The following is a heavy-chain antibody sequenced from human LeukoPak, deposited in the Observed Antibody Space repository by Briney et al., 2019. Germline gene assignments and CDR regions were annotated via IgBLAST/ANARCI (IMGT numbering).Heavy chain of an antibody. CDR2: MNPNSGNT. V-gene: IGHV1-8*01. Sequence: ASVKVSCKASGYTFTSYDINWVRQATGQGLEWMGWMNPNSGNTGYAQKFQGRVTMTRNTSISTAYMELSSLRAEDTALYYCAKGRGYSYGYLADYWGQGTLVTVSS. CDR3: AKGRGYSYGYLADY. J-gene: IGHJ4*02. CDR1: GYTFTSYD. D-gene: IGHD5-18*01.